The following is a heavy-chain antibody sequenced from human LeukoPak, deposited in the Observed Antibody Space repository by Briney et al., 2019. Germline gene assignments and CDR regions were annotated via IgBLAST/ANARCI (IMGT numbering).Heavy chain of an antibody. CDR3: ARAQEGGWFDP. J-gene: IGHJ5*02. CDR2: ISHSRVT. Sequence: SETLSLTCTVSGGSFSGYFWSWIRQPLGKGLEWIGDISHSRVTYYNPSLESRVTISLDTSKNQFSLKLSSVTAADTAVYYCARAQEGGWFDPWGQGTLVTVSS. CDR1: GGSFSGYF. V-gene: IGHV4-34*01. D-gene: IGHD3-16*01.